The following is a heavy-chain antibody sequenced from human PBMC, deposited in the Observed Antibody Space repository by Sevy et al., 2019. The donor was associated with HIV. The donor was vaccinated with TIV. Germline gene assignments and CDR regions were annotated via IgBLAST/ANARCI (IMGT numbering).Heavy chain of an antibody. CDR3: ARPRANYVDHYFFYAMDV. J-gene: IGHJ6*02. V-gene: IGHV3-30-3*01. D-gene: IGHD4-17*01. Sequence: GGSLRLSCAASGFAFSNYYAMHWVRQAPGKGLEWVALISYDGSDKYYADSVKGRFTISRDNFKNTLFLQMNSLTTEDTAVYYCARPRANYVDHYFFYAMDVWGQGTTVIVSS. CDR1: GFAFSNYYA. CDR2: ISYDGSDK.